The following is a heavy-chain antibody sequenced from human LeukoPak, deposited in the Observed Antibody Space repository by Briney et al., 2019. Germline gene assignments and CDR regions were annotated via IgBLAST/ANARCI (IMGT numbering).Heavy chain of an antibody. Sequence: ASVTVSCKASGYTFTCYYMHWVRQAPGQGLEWMGWINPNSGGTNYAQKFQGRVTMTRDTSISTAYMELSRLRSDDTAVYYCSRVGLQTRFAWNWYFDLWGRGTLVTVSS. CDR1: GYTFTCYY. J-gene: IGHJ2*01. CDR3: SRVGLQTRFAWNWYFDL. CDR2: INPNSGGT. V-gene: IGHV1-2*02. D-gene: IGHD3-3*01.